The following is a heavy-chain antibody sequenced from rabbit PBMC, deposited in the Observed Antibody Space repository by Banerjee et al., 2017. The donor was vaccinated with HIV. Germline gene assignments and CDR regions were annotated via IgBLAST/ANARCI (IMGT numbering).Heavy chain of an antibody. CDR3: ETGYDYAWDL. D-gene: IGHD6-1*01. J-gene: IGHJ4*01. Sequence: QSLDESGGDLVKPGASLTPTCTVSGFDFSSNAMNWVCQAPGKGLEWTACIDAGSSGITYYATWAKGRFTISKTSSTTVTLQMTSLTAADTATYWCETGYDYAWDLWGPGTLVTVS. CDR2: IDAGSSGIT. V-gene: IGHV1S40*01. CDR1: GFDFSSNA.